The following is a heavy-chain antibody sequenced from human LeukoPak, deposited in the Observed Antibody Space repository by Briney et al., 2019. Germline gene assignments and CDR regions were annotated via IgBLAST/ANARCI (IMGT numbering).Heavy chain of an antibody. D-gene: IGHD6-19*01. V-gene: IGHV1-2*02. CDR2: LNPNSRGT. CDR1: GYTFTGFY. CDR3: ARVVGIAVAGIEY. J-gene: IGHJ4*02. Sequence: PLASVRVSCKASGYTFTGFYMNWVGQAPGQGVEGMGWLNPNSRGTNYAQKFQGRVTMTRATSISPAYMELSTLRSDDTAVYYCARVVGIAVAGIEYSGQGTLVTVSS.